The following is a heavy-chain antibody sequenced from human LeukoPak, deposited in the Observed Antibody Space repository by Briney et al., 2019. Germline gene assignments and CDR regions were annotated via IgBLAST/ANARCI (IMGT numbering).Heavy chain of an antibody. CDR2: VHSSAAT. CDR3: ARTYASTSIDS. D-gene: IGHD2-2*01. Sequence: SETLSLTCTVSGGSISSYYWSWIRRPPGEGLEWIGYVHSSAATNYNPSLKSRVTMSLDTSKNQFSLKLTSVTTADTAIYYCARTYASTSIDSWGQGTLVTVSS. J-gene: IGHJ4*02. CDR1: GGSISSYY. V-gene: IGHV4-59*01.